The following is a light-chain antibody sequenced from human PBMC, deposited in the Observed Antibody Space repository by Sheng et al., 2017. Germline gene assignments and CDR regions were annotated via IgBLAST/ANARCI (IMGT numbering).Light chain of an antibody. Sequence: EIVLTQSPGTLSLSPGERATLSCRASQSVRSNTYLAWYQQKPGHAPRLLIYGASTRATGIPDRFSGSGSGTDFTLTISSLQAEDVAVYYCQQYYSVPRTFGPRD. V-gene: IGKV3-20*01. CDR3: QQYYSVPRT. J-gene: IGKJ1*01. CDR2: GAS. CDR1: QSVRSNTY.